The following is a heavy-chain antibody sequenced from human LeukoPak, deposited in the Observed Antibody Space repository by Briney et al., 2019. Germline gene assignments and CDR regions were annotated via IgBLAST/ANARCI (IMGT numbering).Heavy chain of an antibody. CDR1: GYTFTGYY. J-gene: IGHJ5*02. CDR2: INPNSGGT. CDR3: ARYPNYYGSGSYA. D-gene: IGHD3-10*01. V-gene: IGHV1-2*02. Sequence: GASVKVSCKASGYTFTGYYMHWVRQAPGQGLEWMGWINPNSGGTNYAQKFQGRVTMTRDTSISTAYMELSSLRSEDTAVYYCARYPNYYGSGSYAWGQGTLVTVSS.